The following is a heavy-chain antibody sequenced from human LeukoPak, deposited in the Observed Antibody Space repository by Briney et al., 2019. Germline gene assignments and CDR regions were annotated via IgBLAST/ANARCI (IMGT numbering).Heavy chain of an antibody. CDR1: GGSISSYY. CDR2: IYSSGST. D-gene: IGHD3-22*01. V-gene: IGHV4-4*07. CDR3: ASVSRGYYINY. Sequence: SETLSLTCTVSGGSISSYYWSWIRQPAGQGLEWIGRIYSSGSTNYNPSIKSRVTMSVDTSKNQFSLRLSPVTAADTAMSYCASVSRGYYINYWGQGTLVTVSS. J-gene: IGHJ4*02.